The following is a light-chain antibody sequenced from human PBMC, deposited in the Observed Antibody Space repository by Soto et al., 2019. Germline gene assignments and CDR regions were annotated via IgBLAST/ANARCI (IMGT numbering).Light chain of an antibody. J-gene: IGKJ4*01. CDR2: EAS. CDR1: QSVGNN. V-gene: IGKV3-11*01. CDR3: QQHAHWPLT. Sequence: EIVLTQSPATLSLSPGERATLSCRASQSVGNNLAWYQQKPCQAPGLLIYEASTRATGTPARFSGSGSGTDFTLTISSLEPEDFAVYYCQQHAHWPLTFGGGTKVDIK.